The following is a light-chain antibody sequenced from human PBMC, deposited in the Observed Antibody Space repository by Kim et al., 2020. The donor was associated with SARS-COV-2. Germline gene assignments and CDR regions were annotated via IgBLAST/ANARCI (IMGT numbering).Light chain of an antibody. J-gene: IGLJ3*02. CDR2: DVS. V-gene: IGLV2-14*04. CDR3: SSYTSSSTRV. Sequence: GQSITISFTGTSIDVGGYNYVSWYQQHPGKAPKLMIYDVSKRPSGVSNRFSGSKSGNTASLTISGLQAEDEADYYCSSYTSSSTRVFGGGTQLTVL. CDR1: SIDVGGYNY.